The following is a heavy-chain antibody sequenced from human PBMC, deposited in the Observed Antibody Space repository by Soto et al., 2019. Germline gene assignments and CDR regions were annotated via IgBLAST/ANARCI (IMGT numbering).Heavy chain of an antibody. V-gene: IGHV3-23*01. CDR3: AKDQTPLYYDFWSGYPFDY. D-gene: IGHD3-3*01. Sequence: EVQLLESGGGLVQPGGSLRLSCAASGFTFSSYAMSWVRQAPGKGLEWVSAISGSGGSTYYADSVKGRFTISRDNSKNTLYLQMNSLRAEDTAVYYCAKDQTPLYYDFWSGYPFDYWGQGTLVTVSS. CDR2: ISGSGGST. CDR1: GFTFSSYA. J-gene: IGHJ4*02.